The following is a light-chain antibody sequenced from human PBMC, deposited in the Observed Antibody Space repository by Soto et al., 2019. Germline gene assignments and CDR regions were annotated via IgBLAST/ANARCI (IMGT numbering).Light chain of an antibody. CDR3: MQALQSPYT. Sequence: DIVVTQSPLSLPVTPGQPASISCRSSQSLLYGNGYNYLDWFLQKPGQSPQLLIYFGSHRASGVPARFSGSGSGTDFTLEISRVETEDVGVYYCMQALQSPYTFGQGTKLEIK. J-gene: IGKJ2*01. CDR1: QSLLYGNGYNY. CDR2: FGS. V-gene: IGKV2-28*01.